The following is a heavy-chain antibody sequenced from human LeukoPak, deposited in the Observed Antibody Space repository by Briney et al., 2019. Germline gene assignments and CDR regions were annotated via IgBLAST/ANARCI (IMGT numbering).Heavy chain of an antibody. D-gene: IGHD3-9*01. CDR1: GGTFRSYA. CDR2: IIPIFGTA. J-gene: IGHJ5*02. CDR3: ARAALRYFDWLYNWFDP. Sequence: GASVKVSCKASGGTFRSYAISWVRQAPGQGLEWMGGIIPIFGTANYAQKFQGRVTITADESTSTAYMELSSLRSEDTAVYYCARAALRYFDWLYNWFDPWGQGTLVTVSS. V-gene: IGHV1-69*01.